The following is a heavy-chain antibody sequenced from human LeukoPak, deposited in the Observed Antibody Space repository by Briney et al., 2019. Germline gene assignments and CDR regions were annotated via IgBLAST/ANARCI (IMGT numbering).Heavy chain of an antibody. V-gene: IGHV3-33*01. CDR1: GFTFSSYG. J-gene: IGHJ4*02. CDR2: IWYDGSNK. D-gene: IGHD4-17*01. CDR3: ASQGGDYGDPFDY. Sequence: GRSLRLSCAASGFTFSSYGMHWVRQAPGKGLEWVAVIWYDGSNKYYADSVKGRFTIFRDNSKNTLYLQMNSLRAEDTAVYYCASQGGDYGDPFDYWGQGTLVTVSS.